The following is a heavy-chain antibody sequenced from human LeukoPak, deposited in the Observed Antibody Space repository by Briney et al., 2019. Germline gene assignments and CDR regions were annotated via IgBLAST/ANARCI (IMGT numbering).Heavy chain of an antibody. CDR1: GFTFSSYW. CDR2: INGDGSST. CDR3: ARVSYYDFWSGYPTDY. V-gene: IGHV3-74*01. Sequence: PGGSLRLSCAASGFTFSSYWMHWVRQAPGKGLVWVSRINGDGSSTSYADSVKGRFTISRDNAKNTLYLQMNSLRAEDTAVYYCARVSYYDFWSGYPTDYWGQGTLVTVSS. D-gene: IGHD3-3*01. J-gene: IGHJ4*02.